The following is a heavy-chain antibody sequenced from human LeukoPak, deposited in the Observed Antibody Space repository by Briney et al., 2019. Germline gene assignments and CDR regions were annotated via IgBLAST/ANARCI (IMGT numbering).Heavy chain of an antibody. CDR3: ASEKYYYDSSGYYLDY. CDR1: GYTFTGYY. V-gene: IGHV1-2*05. Sequence: ASVKVSCKASGYTFTGYYMHWVRQAPGQGLEWMGRINPNSGGTNYAQKFQGRVTMTRDTSISTAYMELSRLRSDDTVVYYCASEKYYYDSSGYYLDYWGQGTLVTVSS. CDR2: INPNSGGT. D-gene: IGHD3-22*01. J-gene: IGHJ4*02.